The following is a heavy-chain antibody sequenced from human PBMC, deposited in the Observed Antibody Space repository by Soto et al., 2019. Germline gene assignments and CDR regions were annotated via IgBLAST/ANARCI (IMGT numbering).Heavy chain of an antibody. CDR1: GGSISSSRYY. CDR3: ATYGADTGRFEY. CDR2: SGTT. Sequence: SETLSLSCTVSGGSISSSRYYCGWILQSPGKGLEWIGSGTTYYNPSLRSRVTISVDTPKNKFSLKLSTVTAADTAVYYCATYGADTGRFEYWGQGTMVTVSS. V-gene: IGHV4-39*01. J-gene: IGHJ4*02. D-gene: IGHD4-17*01.